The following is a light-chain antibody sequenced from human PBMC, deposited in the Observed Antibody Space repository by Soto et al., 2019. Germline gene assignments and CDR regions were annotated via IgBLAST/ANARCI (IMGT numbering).Light chain of an antibody. CDR3: QQYNNWRRT. J-gene: IGKJ1*01. V-gene: IGKV3-11*01. Sequence: EIVFTQSPGTLSLAPCERATVSCRASQSVTSYLAWYQQKPGQAPRLLIYDASNRATGIPARFSGSGSGTDFTLTISSLQPEDFAVYYCQQYNNWRRTFGQGTKVDIK. CDR1: QSVTSY. CDR2: DAS.